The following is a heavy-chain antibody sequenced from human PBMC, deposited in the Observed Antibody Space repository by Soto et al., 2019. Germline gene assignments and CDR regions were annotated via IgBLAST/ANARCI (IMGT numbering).Heavy chain of an antibody. J-gene: IGHJ4*02. Sequence: GGSLRLSCAASGFTFSSYGMHWVRQAPGKGLEWVAVISYDGSNKYYADSVKGRFTISRDNSKNTLYLQMNSLRAEDTAVYYCAQDPCGRECYSGYFDYWGQGTLVTVSS. V-gene: IGHV3-30*18. CDR1: GFTFSSYG. CDR3: AQDPCGRECYSGYFDY. CDR2: ISYDGSNK. D-gene: IGHD2-21*01.